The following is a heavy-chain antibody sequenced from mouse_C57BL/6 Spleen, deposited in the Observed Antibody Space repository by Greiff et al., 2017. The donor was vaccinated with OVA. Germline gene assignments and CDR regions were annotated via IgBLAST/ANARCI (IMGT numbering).Heavy chain of an antibody. CDR2: ISYDGSN. CDR1: GYSITSGYY. V-gene: IGHV3-6*01. CDR3: ARMVTTERLFDY. J-gene: IGHJ2*01. D-gene: IGHD2-2*01. Sequence: EVKLEESGPGLVKPSQSLSLTCSVTGYSITSGYYWNWIRQFPGNKLEWMGYISYDGSNNYNPSLKNRTSITRDTTKNQYFLKLNSGTTEDTATYYCARMVTTERLFDYWGQGTTLTVSS.